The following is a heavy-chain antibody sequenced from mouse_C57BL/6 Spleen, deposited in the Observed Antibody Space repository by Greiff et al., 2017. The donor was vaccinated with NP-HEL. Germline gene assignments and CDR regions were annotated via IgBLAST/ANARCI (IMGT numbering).Heavy chain of an antibody. J-gene: IGHJ3*01. CDR3: ARRREFTTVVAPFAY. V-gene: IGHV1-81*01. CDR2: IYPRSGNT. Sequence: QVQLQQSGAELARPGASVKLSCKASGYTFTSYGISWVKQRTGQGLEWIGEIYPRSGNTYYNEKFKGKATLTADKSSSTAYMELRSLTSEDSAVYFCARRREFTTVVAPFAYWGQGTLVTVSA. D-gene: IGHD1-1*01. CDR1: GYTFTSYG.